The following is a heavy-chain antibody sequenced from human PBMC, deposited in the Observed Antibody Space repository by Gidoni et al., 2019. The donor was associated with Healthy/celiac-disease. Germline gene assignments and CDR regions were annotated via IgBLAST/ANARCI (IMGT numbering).Heavy chain of an antibody. J-gene: IGHJ3*02. D-gene: IGHD2-2*01. Sequence: EVQLLESGGGLVQPGGSLRLSCAASGFTFSSYAMSWVRQAPGKGLECVSAISGSGGSTYYAESVKGRFTISRDNSKNTLYLQMNSLRAEDTAVYYCAKESLPDIVVVPAARAFDIWGQGTMVTVSS. V-gene: IGHV3-23*01. CDR1: GFTFSSYA. CDR2: ISGSGGST. CDR3: AKESLPDIVVVPAARAFDI.